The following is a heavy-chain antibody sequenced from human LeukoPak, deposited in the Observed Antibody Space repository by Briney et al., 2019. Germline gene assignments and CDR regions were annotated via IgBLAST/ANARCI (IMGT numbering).Heavy chain of an antibody. CDR2: IYSGGST. J-gene: IGHJ4*02. V-gene: IGHV3-53*01. CDR3: ARAKPKNMVRGLIMRRESRYYFDY. CDR1: GFTVSSNY. Sequence: GGSLRLSCAASGFTVSSNYMSWVRQAPGKGLEWVSVIYSGGSTYYADSAKGRFTISRANSKSRLYIQMNSLRAEDTAVYYCARAKPKNMVRGLIMRRESRYYFDYWGQGTLVTVSS. D-gene: IGHD3-10*01.